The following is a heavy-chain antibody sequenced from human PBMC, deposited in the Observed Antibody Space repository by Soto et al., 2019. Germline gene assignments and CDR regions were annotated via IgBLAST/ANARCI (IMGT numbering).Heavy chain of an antibody. D-gene: IGHD3-16*02. CDR1: GGTFSSYA. CDR3: ARNYYICGSYRYQRLPVDDFDV. J-gene: IGHJ3*01. Sequence: SVKVSCKASGGTFSSYAISWVRQAPGQELEWMGGIIPIFGTANYAQKLQGRVTMTTDTSTSTAYMELRSLRSDDTAVYYCARNYYICGSYRYQRLPVDDFDVWRQGTMVTVSS. V-gene: IGHV1-69*05. CDR2: IIPIFGTA.